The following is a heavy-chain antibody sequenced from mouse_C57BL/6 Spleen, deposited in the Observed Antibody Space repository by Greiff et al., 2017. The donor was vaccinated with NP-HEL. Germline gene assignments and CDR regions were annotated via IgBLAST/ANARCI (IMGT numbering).Heavy chain of an antibody. Sequence: EVKLMESGGGLVKPGGSLKLSCAASGFTFSDYGMHWVRQAPEKGLEWVAYISSGSSTIYYADTVKGRFTISRDNAKNTLFLQMTSLRSEDTAMYYCARPGSNYAHYAMDYWGQGTSVTVSS. CDR1: GFTFSDYG. D-gene: IGHD2-5*01. CDR2: ISSGSSTI. J-gene: IGHJ4*01. V-gene: IGHV5-17*01. CDR3: ARPGSNYAHYAMDY.